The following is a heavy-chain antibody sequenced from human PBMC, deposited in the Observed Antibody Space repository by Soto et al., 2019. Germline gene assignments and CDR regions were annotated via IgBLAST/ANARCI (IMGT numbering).Heavy chain of an antibody. CDR2: IYHSART. CDR3: ARDDSGTTPGGMDV. CDR1: GGSISCSNW. V-gene: IGHV4-4*02. Sequence: QLHLQESGPGLVKPLGTMALTCAVSGGSISCSNWWRRVRQPPGKGLDWIGGIYHSARTNYNTCRKSRVTISVDKSKNHFSLKLSSVTADDTAVHYCARDDSGTTPGGMDVWGLGTTVTVAS. J-gene: IGHJ6*02. D-gene: IGHD1-7*01.